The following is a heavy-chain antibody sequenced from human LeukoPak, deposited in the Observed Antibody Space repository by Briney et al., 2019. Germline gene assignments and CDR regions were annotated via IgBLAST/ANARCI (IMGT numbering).Heavy chain of an antibody. D-gene: IGHD1-1*01. Sequence: ASVKVSCKASGYTFTSYGISWVRQAPGQGLEWMGWISAYNGNTNYAQKLQGRVTMTRDTSISTAYMELSRLTSDDTAVNYCARDQIASPNWELDYWGQGTLVTVSS. CDR2: ISAYNGNT. CDR3: ARDQIASPNWELDY. CDR1: GYTFTSYG. V-gene: IGHV1-18*01. J-gene: IGHJ4*02.